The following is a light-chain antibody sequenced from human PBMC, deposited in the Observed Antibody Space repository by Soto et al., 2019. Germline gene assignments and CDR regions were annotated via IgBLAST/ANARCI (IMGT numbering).Light chain of an antibody. Sequence: QSALTQPASVSGSPGQSITISCTGTSGDVGSYNLVSWYQQHPGKAPKLMIYEVSQRPSGVSNRFSGSKSGNTASLTISGLQAEDAADYYCCSYAGTSNVVFGGGTQLTVL. CDR3: CSYAGTSNVV. J-gene: IGLJ2*01. CDR1: SGDVGSYNL. V-gene: IGLV2-23*02. CDR2: EVS.